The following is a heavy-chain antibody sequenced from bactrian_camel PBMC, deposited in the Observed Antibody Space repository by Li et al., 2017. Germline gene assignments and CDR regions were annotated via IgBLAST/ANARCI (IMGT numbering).Heavy chain of an antibody. D-gene: IGHD6*01. CDR2: YDSDGST. CDR3: KMRLRRSWWETNVDV. J-gene: IGHJ4*01. Sequence: HVQLVESGGGSVQPGGSLRLSCAASGFSFRGYAISWFRQGPGKEREAVATYDSDGSTGYRDSVKGRFTISQDSAKNTVYLQMNSLEPEDTAMYYRKMRLRRSWWETNVDVWGQGTQVTVS. V-gene: IGHV3S53*01. CDR1: GFSFRGYA.